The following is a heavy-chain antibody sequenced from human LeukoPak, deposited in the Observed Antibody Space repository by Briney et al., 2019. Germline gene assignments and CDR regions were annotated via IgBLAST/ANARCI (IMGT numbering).Heavy chain of an antibody. J-gene: IGHJ4*02. V-gene: IGHV3-48*01. D-gene: IGHD6-19*01. CDR3: ARGAVAGHRHLYYFDY. Sequence: GGSLRLSCAASGFTFSSYSMNWVRQAPGKGLEWVSYISSSSSTIYYADSVKGRFTISRDNAKNSLYLQMNSLRAEDTAVYYCARGAVAGHRHLYYFDYWGQGTLVTVSS. CDR1: GFTFSSYS. CDR2: ISSSSSTI.